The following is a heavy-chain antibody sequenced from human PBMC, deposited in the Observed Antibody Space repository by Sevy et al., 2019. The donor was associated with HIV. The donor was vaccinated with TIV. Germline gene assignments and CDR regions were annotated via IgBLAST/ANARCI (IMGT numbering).Heavy chain of an antibody. Sequence: GWSLRLSCAASGFTFSYSGMHWVRQAPGKGLEWVAFIQFDGSSQYYADSVKGRFTILRDNSKKTLYLQMNSLTTDDTAVYYCAKNTAAGGVGGFDYWGQGALVTVSS. CDR3: AKNTAAGGVGGFDY. J-gene: IGHJ4*02. CDR1: GFTFSYSG. D-gene: IGHD2-8*02. CDR2: IQFDGSSQ. V-gene: IGHV3-30*02.